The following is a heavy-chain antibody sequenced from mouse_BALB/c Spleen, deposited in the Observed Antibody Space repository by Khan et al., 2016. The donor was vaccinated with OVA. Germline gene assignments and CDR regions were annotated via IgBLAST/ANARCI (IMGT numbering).Heavy chain of an antibody. V-gene: IGHV3-2*02. Sequence: EVKLLESGPGLLKPSQSLSPTCTVTGYSTTSDYDWNWIRQLPGNKMEWMAYIGYSGSTTYNPSLRSRIFITRDTSKNQFFLQLNSVTTEDTATYYSASGGLLLRYPDYFDYWGQGTTLTGSS. J-gene: IGHJ2*01. CDR2: IGYSGST. D-gene: IGHD1-1*01. CDR1: GYSTTSDYD. CDR3: ASGGLLLRYPDYFDY.